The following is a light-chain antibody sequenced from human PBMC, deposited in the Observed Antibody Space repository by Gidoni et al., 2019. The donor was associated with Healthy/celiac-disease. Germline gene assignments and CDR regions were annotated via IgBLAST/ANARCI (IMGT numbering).Light chain of an antibody. Sequence: DIQMTQSPSSLSASVGDRVTITCRASQGISHYLAWYQQKPGKVPKLLIYAASTLQSGVPSRFSGSGPGTDFTLTISSLQPEDVATYYCQKYNSAPLTFXQXTRLEIK. V-gene: IGKV1-27*01. J-gene: IGKJ5*01. CDR3: QKYNSAPLT. CDR1: QGISHY. CDR2: AAS.